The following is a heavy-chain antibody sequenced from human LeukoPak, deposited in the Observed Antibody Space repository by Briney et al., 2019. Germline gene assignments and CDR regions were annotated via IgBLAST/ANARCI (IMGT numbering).Heavy chain of an antibody. CDR3: ARASETAMVTL. V-gene: IGHV4-4*07. J-gene: IGHJ4*02. D-gene: IGHD5-18*01. CDR2: IYSSGTI. CDR1: GGSISSYY. Sequence: SETLSLTCSVSGGSISSYYWSWIRQPAGKGLEWIGRIYSSGTITYNPSLQSRVTMLLDTSKNHISLKLTSVTAADTAIYFCARASETAMVTLWGQGTLVTVSS.